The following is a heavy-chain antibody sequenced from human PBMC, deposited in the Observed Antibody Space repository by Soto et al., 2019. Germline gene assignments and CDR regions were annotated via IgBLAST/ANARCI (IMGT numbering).Heavy chain of an antibody. CDR3: AKDKPGTTSFDY. D-gene: IGHD1-1*01. J-gene: IGHJ4*02. CDR2: ISFSGAT. CDR1: GVSITSYF. Sequence: SETLSLTCTVSGVSITSYFWSWIRQTPGKGLDWIGSISFSGATYSNPSLKGRAALSVDTSENHLSLTLNSVTSADTAVYYCAKDKPGTTSFDYWGQGTLVTVSS. V-gene: IGHV4-59*01.